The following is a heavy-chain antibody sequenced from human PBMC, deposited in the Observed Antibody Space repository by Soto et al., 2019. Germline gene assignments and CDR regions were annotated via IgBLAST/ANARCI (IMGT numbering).Heavy chain of an antibody. CDR2: IYYSGST. CDR1: GGSFGAYS. J-gene: IGHJ3*01. CDR3: ARVWGGGFDF. D-gene: IGHD3-10*01. V-gene: IGHV4-59*01. Sequence: PSETLSLTCAVYGGSFGAYSWTWIRQPPGKGLEWIGYIYYSGSTNYNPSLKSRVTISVDTSKNQFSLKLSSVTAADTAVYYCARVWGGGFDFWGQGTMVTVSS.